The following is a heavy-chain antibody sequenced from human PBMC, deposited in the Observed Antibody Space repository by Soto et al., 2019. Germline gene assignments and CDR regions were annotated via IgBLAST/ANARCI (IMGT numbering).Heavy chain of an antibody. D-gene: IGHD1-26*01. CDR2: ISGSGGST. Sequence: LRLSCAASGFTFSSYAMSWVRQAPGKGLEWVSAISGSGGSTYYADSVKGRFTISRDNSKNTLYLQMNSLRAEDTAVYYCAKDQPVGATSINYFDYWGQGTLVTVSS. J-gene: IGHJ4*02. CDR1: GFTFSSYA. CDR3: AKDQPVGATSINYFDY. V-gene: IGHV3-23*01.